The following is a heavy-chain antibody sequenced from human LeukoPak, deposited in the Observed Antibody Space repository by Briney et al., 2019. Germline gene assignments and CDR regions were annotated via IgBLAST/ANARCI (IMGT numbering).Heavy chain of an antibody. CDR1: GYTFSSYY. CDR2: INPSGGST. CDR3: ARARVITFGGLMGWFDP. Sequence: GASVKVSCKASGYTFSSYYMHWVRQAPGQGLEWMGIINPSGGSTSYAQKFQGRVTMTRDMSTSTVYMELSSLRSEDMAVYYCARARVITFGGLMGWFDPWGQGTLVTVSS. D-gene: IGHD3-16*01. V-gene: IGHV1-46*01. J-gene: IGHJ5*02.